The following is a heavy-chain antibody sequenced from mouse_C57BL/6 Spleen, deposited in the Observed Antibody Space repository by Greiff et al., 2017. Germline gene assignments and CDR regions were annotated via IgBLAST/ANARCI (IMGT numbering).Heavy chain of an antibody. CDR3: ARFDGYYWYFDV. D-gene: IGHD2-3*01. Sequence: VQLQQSGPELVKPGASVKISCKASGYAFSSSWMNWVKQRPGKGLEWIGRIYPGDGDTNYNGKFKGKATLTADKSSSTAYMQLSSLTSEDSAVYFGARFDGYYWYFDVWGTGTTVTVSS. CDR2: IYPGDGDT. V-gene: IGHV1-82*01. J-gene: IGHJ1*03. CDR1: GYAFSSSW.